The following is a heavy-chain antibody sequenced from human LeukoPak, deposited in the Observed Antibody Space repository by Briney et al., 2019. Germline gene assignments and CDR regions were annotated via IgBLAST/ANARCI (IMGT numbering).Heavy chain of an antibody. Sequence: ASVKVSCKASRYTFTSYFIHWVRQAPGQGLEWMGIINPGSGSTSYTQKLRDRVTMTRDKSTSTVNMELSSLRSEDTAVYYCVRDLDYYTSSCYPTHFDYWGQGTLVTVSS. CDR1: RYTFTSYF. D-gene: IGHD3-22*01. CDR3: VRDLDYYTSSCYPTHFDY. V-gene: IGHV1-46*01. J-gene: IGHJ4*02. CDR2: INPGSGST.